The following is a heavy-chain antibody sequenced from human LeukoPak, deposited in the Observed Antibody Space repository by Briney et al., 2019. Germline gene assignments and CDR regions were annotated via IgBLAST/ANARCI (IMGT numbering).Heavy chain of an antibody. CDR1: GGSLSGYY. CDR2: INHSGST. CDR3: ARGRDIVVVPAAIERCAFDI. J-gene: IGHJ3*02. V-gene: IGHV4-34*01. D-gene: IGHD2-2*02. Sequence: SETLSLTCAVYGGSLSGYYWSWIRQPPGKGLEWIGEINHSGSTNYNPSLKSRVTISVDTSKNQFSLKLSSVTAADTAVYYCARGRDIVVVPAAIERCAFDIWGQGTMVTVSS.